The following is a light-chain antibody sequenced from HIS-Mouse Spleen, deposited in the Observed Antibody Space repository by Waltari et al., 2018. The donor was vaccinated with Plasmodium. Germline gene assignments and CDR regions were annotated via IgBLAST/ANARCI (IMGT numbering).Light chain of an antibody. CDR3: QVWDSSTVV. CDR2: RDS. CDR1: TIGRKN. Sequence: SYELTLPLSPFVALGQTASSTRRGNTIGRKNVHWYQQKPGQAPALVIYRDSNRPSGSPERFSGSNSGNTATLTISRAQAGDEADYYCQVWDSSTVVFGGGTKLTVL. J-gene: IGLJ2*01. V-gene: IGLV3-9*01.